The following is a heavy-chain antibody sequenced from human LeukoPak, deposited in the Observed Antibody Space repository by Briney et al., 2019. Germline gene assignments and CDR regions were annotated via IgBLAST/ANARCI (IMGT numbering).Heavy chain of an antibody. CDR2: LSYEGSNK. J-gene: IGHJ4*02. Sequence: GESLKISVASSGFTFSSYAMHGVRQAPGKGXXXXXVLSYEGSNKYYADSXKGRFXISRDNFKNTLYLQSNSLRADDPAVYYCARGHDNNWYYFDYWGQGTLVTVSS. D-gene: IGHD1-20*01. CDR1: GFTFSSYA. CDR3: ARGHDNNWYYFDY. V-gene: IGHV3-30-3*01.